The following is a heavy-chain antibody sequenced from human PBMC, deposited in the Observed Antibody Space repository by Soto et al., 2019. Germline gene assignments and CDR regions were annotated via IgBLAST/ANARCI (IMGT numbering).Heavy chain of an antibody. Sequence: QVQLVQSGAEVKKPGASVKVSCKASGITFSTYAIHWVRQAPGQRLEWMGWINAGNGNTRYSQKFQGRATLTRDTSASTAYKDLRSLRSEDTAIYYCARAISGYVTWGQGTLVTVSS. D-gene: IGHD5-12*01. CDR3: ARAISGYVT. CDR2: INAGNGNT. CDR1: GITFSTYA. J-gene: IGHJ5*02. V-gene: IGHV1-3*01.